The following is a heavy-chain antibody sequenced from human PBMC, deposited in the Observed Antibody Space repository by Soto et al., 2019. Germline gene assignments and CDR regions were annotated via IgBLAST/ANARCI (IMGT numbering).Heavy chain of an antibody. D-gene: IGHD2-2*01. CDR1: GYAFTTFW. V-gene: IGHV5-10-1*01. CDR2: IDPRDSYV. Sequence: PGESLKISCTGFGYAFTTFWISWVRQMPGKGLEWMGRIDPRDSYVNYSPSFQGHVTISLDKSISTAYLQWGSLKASDTAMYYCARLFCSTTTCDSWFDPWGQGTLGTVSS. J-gene: IGHJ5*02. CDR3: ARLFCSTTTCDSWFDP.